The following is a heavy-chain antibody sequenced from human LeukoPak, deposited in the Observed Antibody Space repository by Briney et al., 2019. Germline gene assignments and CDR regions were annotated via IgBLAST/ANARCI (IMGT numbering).Heavy chain of an antibody. CDR3: ARDPEGWLQFGYYFDY. V-gene: IGHV3-7*01. CDR2: IKQDGSEK. CDR1: GFTFSSYW. D-gene: IGHD5-24*01. Sequence: PGGSLRLSCAASGFTFSSYWMSWVRQAPGKGLEWVANIKQDGSEKYYVDSVKGRFTISRGNAKNSLYLQMNSLRAEDTAVYYCARDPEGWLQFGYYFDYWGQGTLVTVSS. J-gene: IGHJ4*02.